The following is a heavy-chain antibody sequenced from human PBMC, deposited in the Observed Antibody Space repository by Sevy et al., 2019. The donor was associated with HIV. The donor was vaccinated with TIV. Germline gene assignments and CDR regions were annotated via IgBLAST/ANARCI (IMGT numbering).Heavy chain of an antibody. D-gene: IGHD2-15*01. CDR1: GFTIRTYN. CDR2: ISSSSTYL. J-gene: IGHJ6*02. V-gene: IGHV3-21*01. Sequence: GGSLRLSCAASGFTIRTYNMNWVRQAPGKGLEWVSSISSSSTYLYYADSVKGRFTISRDNAKNSLYLQMSSLRAEDTAVYYCARDLVIPATTDYFYYGMDVWGQGTTVIVSS. CDR3: ARDLVIPATTDYFYYGMDV.